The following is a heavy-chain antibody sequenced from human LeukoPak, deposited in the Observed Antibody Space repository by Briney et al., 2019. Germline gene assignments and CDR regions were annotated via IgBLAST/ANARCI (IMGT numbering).Heavy chain of an antibody. CDR1: GGSISSGDYY. CDR3: ASPSTIGYSSAWYVLADAFDI. V-gene: IGHV4-39*07. J-gene: IGHJ3*02. D-gene: IGHD6-19*01. CDR2: IYHSGST. Sequence: SETLSLTCTVSGGSISSGDYYWGWIRQPPGKGLEWIGSIYHSGSTYYNPSLKSRVTISVDTSKNQFSLKLSSVTAADTAVYYCASPSTIGYSSAWYVLADAFDIWGQGTMVTVSS.